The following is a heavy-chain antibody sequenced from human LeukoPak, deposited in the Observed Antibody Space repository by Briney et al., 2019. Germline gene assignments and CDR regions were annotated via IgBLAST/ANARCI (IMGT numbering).Heavy chain of an antibody. CDR1: GYTFTSYG. D-gene: IGHD1-1*01. J-gene: IGHJ4*02. V-gene: IGHV1-18*01. CDR3: ARLEFAGTHYFDY. CDR2: ISVYNGNT. Sequence: ASVKVSCKASGYTFTSYGISWVRQAPGQGHEWMGWISVYNGNTNYAQKLQGRVTMTTDTSTSKAYMYLRSLGSDDTAVYYCARLEFAGTHYFDYWGQGTLVTVSS.